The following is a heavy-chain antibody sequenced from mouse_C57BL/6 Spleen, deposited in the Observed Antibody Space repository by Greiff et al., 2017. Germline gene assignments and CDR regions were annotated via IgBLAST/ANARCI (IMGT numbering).Heavy chain of an antibody. CDR2: ISDGGSYT. J-gene: IGHJ2*01. CDR3: ARGRYYGTLDY. D-gene: IGHD1-1*01. V-gene: IGHV5-4*01. Sequence: VQLKESGGGLVKPGGSLKLSCAASGFTFSSYAMSWVRQTPEKRLEWVATISDGGSYTYYPDNVKGRFTISRDNAKNNLYLQMSHLKSEDTAMYYCARGRYYGTLDYWGQGTTLTVSS. CDR1: GFTFSSYA.